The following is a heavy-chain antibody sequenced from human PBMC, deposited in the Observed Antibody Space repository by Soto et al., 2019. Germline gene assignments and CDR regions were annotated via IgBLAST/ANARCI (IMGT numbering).Heavy chain of an antibody. Sequence: PSETLSLTCTVSGGPISSSSYYWGWIRQPPGKGLEWIGSIYYSGSTYYNPSLKSRVTISVDTSKNQFSLKLSSVTAADTAVYYCARHKAWYLGGSYLYLDYWGQGTLVTVSS. D-gene: IGHD1-26*01. CDR2: IYYSGST. CDR3: ARHKAWYLGGSYLYLDY. J-gene: IGHJ4*02. V-gene: IGHV4-39*01. CDR1: GGPISSSSYY.